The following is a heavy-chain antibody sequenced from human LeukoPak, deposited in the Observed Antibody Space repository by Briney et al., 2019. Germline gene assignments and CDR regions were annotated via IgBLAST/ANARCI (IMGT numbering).Heavy chain of an antibody. CDR1: GFTFSSYS. V-gene: IGHV3-21*01. CDR2: ISSSSSYI. J-gene: IGHJ4*02. CDR3: ARGPVDTEYQYYFDY. D-gene: IGHD5-18*01. Sequence: PGGSLRLSCAASGFTFSSYSMNWVRQAPGKGLEWVSSISSSSSYIYYADSVKGRFTISRDNAKNSLYLQMNSLRAEDTAVYYCARGPVDTEYQYYFDYWGQGTLVTVSS.